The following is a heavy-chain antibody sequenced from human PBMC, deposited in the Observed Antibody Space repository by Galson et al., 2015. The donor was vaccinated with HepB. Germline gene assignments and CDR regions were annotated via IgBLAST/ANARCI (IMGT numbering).Heavy chain of an antibody. Sequence: TCTVSGGSISSGGYYWSWIRQHPGKGLEWIGYIYYSGSTYYNPSLKSRVTISVDTSKNQFSLKLSSVTAADTAVYYCARQVGYGSGRKGFDYWGQGTLVTVSS. D-gene: IGHD3-10*01. V-gene: IGHV4-31*03. CDR3: ARQVGYGSGRKGFDY. J-gene: IGHJ4*02. CDR1: GGSISSGGYY. CDR2: IYYSGST.